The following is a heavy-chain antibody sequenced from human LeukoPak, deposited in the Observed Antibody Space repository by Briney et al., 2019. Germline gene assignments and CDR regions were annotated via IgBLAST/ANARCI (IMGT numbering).Heavy chain of an antibody. CDR2: IYPGDSDT. V-gene: IGHV5-51*01. D-gene: IGHD2-21*02. CDR3: ARRTCGGDCYHHDAFDI. Sequence: GGSLQISCQGSGYSFTSYWIGWVRQLPGKGLEWMGIIYPGDSDTRYSPSCQGQVTISADKSISTPYLQWSSLKASDTAMYYCARRTCGGDCYHHDAFDIWGQGTMVTVSS. CDR1: GYSFTSYW. J-gene: IGHJ3*02.